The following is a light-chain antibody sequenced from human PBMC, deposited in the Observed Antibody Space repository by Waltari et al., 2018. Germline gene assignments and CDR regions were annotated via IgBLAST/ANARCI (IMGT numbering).Light chain of an antibody. CDR3: HSRDASGVAGS. J-gene: IGLJ2*01. CDR2: DKI. V-gene: IGLV3-19*01. CDR1: SLRSYY. Sequence: SSELTQDPAVSVAMGQTVRITCQGDSLRSYYASWYQQRPGQAPILVMYDKINRPSGVPDRFSGSSSHNTASLTIPGAQAEDEASYYCHSRDASGVAGSFGGGTKLTVL.